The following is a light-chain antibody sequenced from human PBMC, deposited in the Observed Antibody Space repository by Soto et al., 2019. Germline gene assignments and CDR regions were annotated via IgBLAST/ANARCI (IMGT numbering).Light chain of an antibody. Sequence: DIQMTQSPSSLSASVGDRVTITCRASQSISNYLNWYQQKPGKAPKLLIYAASNFQSGVPSRFSGSGSGTDFTLTISSLQPEDFATYYCQQSYSTPRTFGQGTKLEIK. CDR3: QQSYSTPRT. CDR2: AAS. CDR1: QSISNY. J-gene: IGKJ2*01. V-gene: IGKV1-39*01.